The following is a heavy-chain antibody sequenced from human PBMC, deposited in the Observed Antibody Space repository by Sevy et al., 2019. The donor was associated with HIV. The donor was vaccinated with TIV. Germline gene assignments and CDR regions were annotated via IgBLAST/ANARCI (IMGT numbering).Heavy chain of an antibody. Sequence: SETLSLTYSVSGDSISPYYWNWIRQSPGKGLEWIGSIYYTGRTNYSPSLQSRVTLSIDTSKKQFSLTLTSVTAADTALYYCARGGTIFGVALGDWFDPWGPGTPVTVSS. CDR2: IYYTGRT. V-gene: IGHV4-59*01. D-gene: IGHD3-3*01. J-gene: IGHJ5*02. CDR3: ARGGTIFGVALGDWFDP. CDR1: GDSISPYY.